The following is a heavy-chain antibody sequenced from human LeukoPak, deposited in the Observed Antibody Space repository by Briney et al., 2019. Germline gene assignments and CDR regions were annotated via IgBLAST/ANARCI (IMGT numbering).Heavy chain of an antibody. V-gene: IGHV4-34*01. CDR3: ARHLGYCSGGSCSVPIDY. Sequence: SETLSLTCAVYGGSFSGYYWSWIRQPPGKGLEWIGEINHSGSTNYNPSLKSRVTISVDTSKNQFSLKLSSVTAADTAVYYCARHLGYCSGGSCSVPIDYWGQGTLVTVSS. CDR2: INHSGST. CDR1: GGSFSGYY. J-gene: IGHJ4*02. D-gene: IGHD2-15*01.